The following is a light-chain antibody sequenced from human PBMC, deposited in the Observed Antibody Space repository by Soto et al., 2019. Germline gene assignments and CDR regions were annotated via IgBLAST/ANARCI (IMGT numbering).Light chain of an antibody. CDR2: GPS. CDR3: QQYVSSPCT. V-gene: IGKV3-20*01. J-gene: IGKJ2*02. Sequence: EIVLAQSPGTLSLSPGERATLSCRASQSVTNNYLAWYQQKPGQAPRLLIYGPSSRATGIPDRFSGSGSGTDFTLTISRLEPDDFAVYYCQQYVSSPCTFGQGTKV. CDR1: QSVTNNY.